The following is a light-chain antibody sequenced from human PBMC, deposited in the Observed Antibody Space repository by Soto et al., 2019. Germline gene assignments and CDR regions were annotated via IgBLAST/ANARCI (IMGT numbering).Light chain of an antibody. J-gene: IGKJ4*01. CDR1: QDSSTW. CDR3: QRADSYPLT. V-gene: IGKV1-12*01. Sequence: DIQMTQSPTSVSASGGDRVTITCRASQDSSTWLAWYQQKPGKAPKLLIYDASSLQTGVPARFSGSGSGTHFTLTISSLQPEDFATYYCQRADSYPLTVGGGTKVEI. CDR2: DAS.